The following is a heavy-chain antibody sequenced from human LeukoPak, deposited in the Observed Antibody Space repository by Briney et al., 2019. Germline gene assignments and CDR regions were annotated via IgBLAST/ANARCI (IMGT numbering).Heavy chain of an antibody. D-gene: IGHD3-10*01. CDR3: ARRNYYGSGRHFDY. V-gene: IGHV4-59*12. J-gene: IGHJ4*02. Sequence: SETLSLTCTVSGGSISSYYWSWIRQPPGKGLEWIGYIYYSGGTNYNPSLKRRVTISVDTSKNQFSLKLSSVTAADTAVYYCARRNYYGSGRHFDYWGQGTLVTVSS. CDR1: GGSISSYY. CDR2: IYYSGGT.